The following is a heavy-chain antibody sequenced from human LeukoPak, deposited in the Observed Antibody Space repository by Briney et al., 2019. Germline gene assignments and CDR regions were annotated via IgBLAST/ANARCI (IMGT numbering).Heavy chain of an antibody. CDR1: GFTFSSYS. J-gene: IGHJ4*02. CDR2: ISSSSSTI. V-gene: IGHV3-48*04. Sequence: PGGSLRLSCAASGFTFSSYSMNWVRQAPGKGLEWVSYISSSSSTIYYADSVEGRFTISRDNAKNSLYLQMNSLRAEDTAVYYCARDQDVVVPAAILFDYWGQGTLVTVSS. D-gene: IGHD2-2*01. CDR3: ARDQDVVVPAAILFDY.